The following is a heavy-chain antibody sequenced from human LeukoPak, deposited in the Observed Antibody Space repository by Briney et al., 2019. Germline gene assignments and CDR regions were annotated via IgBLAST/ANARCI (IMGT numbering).Heavy chain of an antibody. Sequence: GGSLRLSCAASGFSFSSYAMHWVRQAPGKGLEWVAVISYDGSNKYYADSVKGRFTISRDNSKNTLYLQMNSLRAEDTAAYYCAREQDYYGSGMAYFDYWGQGTLVTVSS. V-gene: IGHV3-30-3*01. D-gene: IGHD3-10*01. CDR2: ISYDGSNK. J-gene: IGHJ4*02. CDR3: AREQDYYGSGMAYFDY. CDR1: GFSFSSYA.